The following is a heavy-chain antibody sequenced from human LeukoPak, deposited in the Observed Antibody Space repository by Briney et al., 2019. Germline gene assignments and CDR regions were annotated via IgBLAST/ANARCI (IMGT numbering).Heavy chain of an antibody. D-gene: IGHD6-6*01. V-gene: IGHV4-59*08. CDR1: GGSITSYF. J-gene: IGHJ6*01. CDR3: ARRPRYSSSSRCFYYGMDA. CDR2: IYYSGST. Sequence: SETLSLTCTVPGGSITSYFWSWIRQPPGKGLEWIGYIYYSGSTNYNPSLKSRVTMSVDTSKDHFSLKLSSVTAADTAVYYCARRPRYSSSSRCFYYGMDASGQRTTVTVSS.